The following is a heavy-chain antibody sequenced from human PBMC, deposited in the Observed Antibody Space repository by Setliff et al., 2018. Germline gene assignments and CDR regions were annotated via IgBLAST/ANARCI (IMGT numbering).Heavy chain of an antibody. CDR3: ARLPPLHTPMAQTFDY. D-gene: IGHD5-18*01. V-gene: IGHV4-59*08. J-gene: IGHJ4*02. CDR2: MYYSGDT. CDR1: GGSVRGYY. Sequence: SETLSLTCTVSGGSVRGYYWSWIRQPPGKGLEWIGYMYYSGDTNYNPSLKSRVTISVDTSKNQFSLELRSVTAADTAVYYCARLPPLHTPMAQTFDYWGQGILVTVSS.